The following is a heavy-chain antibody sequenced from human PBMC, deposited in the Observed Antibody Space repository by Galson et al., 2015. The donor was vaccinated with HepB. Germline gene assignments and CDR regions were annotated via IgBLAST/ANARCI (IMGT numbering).Heavy chain of an antibody. CDR3: AKDATPGSGSRYFDY. J-gene: IGHJ4*02. D-gene: IGHD6-19*01. V-gene: IGHV3-23*01. Sequence: SLRLSCAASGFTFSSYAMSWVRQAPGKGLEWVSAISDSGDSTYYADSVRGRFTISRDNSKNTLYLQMNSLTAEDTAVYFCAKDATPGSGSRYFDYWGQGTLVTVSS. CDR2: ISDSGDST. CDR1: GFTFSSYA.